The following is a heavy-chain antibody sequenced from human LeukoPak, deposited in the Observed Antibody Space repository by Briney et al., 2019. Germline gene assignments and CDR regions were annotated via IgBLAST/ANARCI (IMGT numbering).Heavy chain of an antibody. Sequence: SETLSLTCTVSGGSISSSSYYWGWIRQPPGKGLEWIGSIYYSGSIYYNPSLKSRVTMSVDTSKNQFSLKLSSVTAADTAVYYCARPTSYYYYYMDVWGKGTTVIISS. CDR2: IYYSGSI. J-gene: IGHJ6*03. D-gene: IGHD3-16*01. CDR1: GGSISSSSYY. CDR3: ARPTSYYYYYMDV. V-gene: IGHV4-39*07.